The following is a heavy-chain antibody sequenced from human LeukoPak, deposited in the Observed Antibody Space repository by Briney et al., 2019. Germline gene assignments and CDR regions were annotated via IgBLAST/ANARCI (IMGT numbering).Heavy chain of an antibody. Sequence: SETLSLTCAVSGGSVSSASYYWSWIRQPPGTGLEWIGYIYYSGSTSYNPSLKSRVTMSVDTSKNQFSLKLNSVTAADTALYYCARENRGSDPLDYWGQGALVTVSS. CDR1: GGSVSSASYY. CDR2: IYYSGST. J-gene: IGHJ4*02. V-gene: IGHV4-61*01. D-gene: IGHD2-21*02. CDR3: ARENRGSDPLDY.